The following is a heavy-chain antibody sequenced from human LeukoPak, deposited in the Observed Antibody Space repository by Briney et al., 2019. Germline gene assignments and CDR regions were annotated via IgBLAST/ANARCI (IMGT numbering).Heavy chain of an antibody. J-gene: IGHJ3*02. CDR1: GFTFSSYS. Sequence: GGSLRLSCTASGFTFSSYSLNWVRQAPGKGLEWVSSISSSSSYIYYADSVKGRFTISRDNAKNSLYLQMNSLRAEDTAVYYCARDIITYYYDSSGSGAFDIWGQGTMVTVSS. D-gene: IGHD3-22*01. V-gene: IGHV3-21*01. CDR2: ISSSSSYI. CDR3: ARDIITYYYDSSGSGAFDI.